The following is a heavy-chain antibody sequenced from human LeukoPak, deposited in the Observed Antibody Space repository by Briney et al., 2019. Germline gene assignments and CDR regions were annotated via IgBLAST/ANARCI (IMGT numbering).Heavy chain of an antibody. J-gene: IGHJ4*02. CDR1: GLTFSNYW. Sequence: GGSLRLSCAASGLTFSNYWMQWVRQAPGKGLMWVSRVDADGSTTRYADSVKDRFTISRDNAKNTVYLQMNSLRVEDTAVYYCARGDYMRGGNWGQGTLVTVSS. D-gene: IGHD3-16*01. V-gene: IGHV3-74*01. CDR3: ARGDYMRGGN. CDR2: VDADGSTT.